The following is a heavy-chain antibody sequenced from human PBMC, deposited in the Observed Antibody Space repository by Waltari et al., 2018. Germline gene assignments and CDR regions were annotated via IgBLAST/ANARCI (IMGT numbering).Heavy chain of an antibody. D-gene: IGHD3-3*01. V-gene: IGHV7-4-1*02. Sequence: QVQLVQSGSELKKPGASVKVSCKASGYTFTSYAMNWVRQAPGQGLEGMGWIKTNPGNPTYAQGLTGRVVFSLDTSVSTAYLQISSLKAEDTAVYYCARAGKLRFLEWLPKDDMDVWGKGTTVTVSS. CDR3: ARAGKLRFLEWLPKDDMDV. J-gene: IGHJ6*03. CDR1: GYTFTSYA. CDR2: IKTNPGNP.